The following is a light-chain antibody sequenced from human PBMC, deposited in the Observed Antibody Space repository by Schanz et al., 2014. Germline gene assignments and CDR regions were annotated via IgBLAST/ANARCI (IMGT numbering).Light chain of an antibody. J-gene: IGKJ2*03. Sequence: EIVLTQSPGTLSLSPGERATLSCRASQSVSGSYLAWYQQRPGQAPRLLIYDASNRATGIPDRFSGSGSGTDFTLTISRLEPEDFAVYYCQQYATPPREYSFGQGTKLEIK. V-gene: IGKV3-20*01. CDR3: QQYATPPREYS. CDR1: QSVSGSY. CDR2: DAS.